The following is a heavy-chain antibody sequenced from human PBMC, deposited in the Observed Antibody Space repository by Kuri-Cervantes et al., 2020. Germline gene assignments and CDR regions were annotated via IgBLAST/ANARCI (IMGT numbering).Heavy chain of an antibody. CDR2: MNPNSGNT. J-gene: IGHJ4*02. V-gene: IGHV1-8*01. CDR3: ATRNDDLWG. D-gene: IGHD3-3*01. Sequence: ASVKVSCKASGYTFSSYGTTWVRQATGQGLEWMGWMNPNSGNTGYAQKFQGRVTMTRNTSISTAYMELSSLRSEDTAVYYCATRNDDLWGWGQGTLVTVSS. CDR1: GYTFSSYG.